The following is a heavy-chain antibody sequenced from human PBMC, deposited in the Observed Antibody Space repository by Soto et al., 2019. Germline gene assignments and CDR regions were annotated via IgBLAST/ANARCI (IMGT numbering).Heavy chain of an antibody. CDR1: GFTFSSYA. D-gene: IGHD3-3*01. V-gene: IGHV3-23*01. CDR2: ISGSGGST. J-gene: IGHJ3*02. CDR3: AKDRGYDFWSGGDAFDI. Sequence: EVQLLESGGGLVQPGGSLRLSCAASGFTFSSYAMSWVRQAPGKGLEWVSAISGSGGSTYYADSVKGRFTISRDNSKNTLYLQMNGLRAEDTAVYYCAKDRGYDFWSGGDAFDIWGQGTMVTVSS.